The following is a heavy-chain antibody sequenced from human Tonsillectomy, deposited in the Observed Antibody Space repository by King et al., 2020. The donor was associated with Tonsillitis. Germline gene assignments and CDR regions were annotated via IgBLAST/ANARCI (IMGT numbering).Heavy chain of an antibody. Sequence: VQLVESGGGVVQPGGSLRLSCEASGFIFGTFAMHWVRQAPGKGLEWVAFIRYDGNNKKNADSVKGRFSISRDNSNNTLYLQMHSLRPEDTAIYYCAKEARNPVGFVIWGQGTMVIVS. CDR3: AKEARNPVGFVI. V-gene: IGHV3-30*02. J-gene: IGHJ3*02. CDR1: GFIFGTFA. CDR2: IRYDGNNK.